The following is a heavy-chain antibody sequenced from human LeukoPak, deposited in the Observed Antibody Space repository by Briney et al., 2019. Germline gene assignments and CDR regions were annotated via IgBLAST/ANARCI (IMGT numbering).Heavy chain of an antibody. V-gene: IGHV4-34*01. CDR3: ARGGSYGGYHSY. Sequence: SETLSLTCAVYGGSLSAFYWSWIRQSPGKGLEWIGEINHSGSTNYNPSLKSRVSMSIDTSKNQFSLKLKSVTAADTALYYCARGGSYGGYHSYWGQGILVTVSS. D-gene: IGHD4-23*01. CDR2: INHSGST. CDR1: GGSLSAFY. J-gene: IGHJ4*02.